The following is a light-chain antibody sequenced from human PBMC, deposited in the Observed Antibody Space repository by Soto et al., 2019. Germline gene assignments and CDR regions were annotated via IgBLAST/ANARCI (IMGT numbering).Light chain of an antibody. CDR3: QQFATSPSIS. CDR1: QRIASSF. V-gene: IGKV3-20*01. J-gene: IGKJ3*01. Sequence: EIVLTQSPGTLSLSPGERATLSCRASQRIASSFLAWYQQKPGQAPRLLIYGTSSRATGIPDRFSGSGSGTDFTLTISRLEPADFAVYYGQQFATSPSISFGPGTKVDI. CDR2: GTS.